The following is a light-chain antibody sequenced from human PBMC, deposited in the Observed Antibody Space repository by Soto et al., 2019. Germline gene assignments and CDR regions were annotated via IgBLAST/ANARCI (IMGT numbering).Light chain of an antibody. Sequence: EIVLTQSPGTLSVSPGERATLSCRASQIVSSSYLAWYQQKPGQAPRLLIFGASTRATGIPDRFSGSGSGTDFPLTIGRLEPEDFAVYYCQQYGSSPWTFGQGTKVEIK. CDR1: QIVSSSY. CDR3: QQYGSSPWT. J-gene: IGKJ1*01. V-gene: IGKV3-20*01. CDR2: GAS.